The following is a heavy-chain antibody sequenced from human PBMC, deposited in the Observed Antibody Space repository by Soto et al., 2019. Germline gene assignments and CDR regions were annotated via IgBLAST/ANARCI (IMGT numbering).Heavy chain of an antibody. D-gene: IGHD6-6*01. CDR1: GGSISSGGYY. CDR2: IYYSGST. CDR3: AREGESMAAPNPRGGWFDP. Sequence: SETLSLTCTVSGGSISSGGYYWSWIRQHPGKGLEWIGYIYYSGSTYYNPSLKSRVTISVDTSKNQFSLKLSSVTAADTAVYYCAREGESMAAPNPRGGWFDPWGQGTLVTVSS. J-gene: IGHJ5*02. V-gene: IGHV4-31*03.